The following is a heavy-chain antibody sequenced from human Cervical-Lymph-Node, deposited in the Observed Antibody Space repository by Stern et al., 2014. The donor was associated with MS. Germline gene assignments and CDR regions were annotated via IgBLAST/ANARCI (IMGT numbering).Heavy chain of an antibody. D-gene: IGHD6-6*01. CDR1: GDSIRNYY. CDR3: ARVVCHSRSFGRWFDP. CDR2: ISDSWSA. V-gene: IGHV4-4*08. Sequence: QLQLQESGPGLVKPSETLSLTCTVSGDSIRNYYWGWIRQPPQKGLERIGHISDSWSANNNPSPKRRVSISVATSKNPFSLTLIPMTAADAAVYYCARVVCHSRSFGRWFDPWGQGTLVTVSS. J-gene: IGHJ5*02.